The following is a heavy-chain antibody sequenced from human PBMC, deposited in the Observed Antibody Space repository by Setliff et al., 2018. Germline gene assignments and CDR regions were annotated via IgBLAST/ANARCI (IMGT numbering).Heavy chain of an antibody. CDR1: GYTFTSYF. CDR2: INPSGGST. V-gene: IGHV1-46*01. D-gene: IGHD3-10*01. CDR3: ARGPYGSGRHGWFDP. Sequence: GASVKVSCKASGYTFTSYFIHWVRQAPGQGLEWMGIINPSGGSTSYAQKFQGRVTMTRDTSTRTVYMELSSLRSEDTAMYYCARGPYGSGRHGWFDPWGQGTLVTVS. J-gene: IGHJ5*02.